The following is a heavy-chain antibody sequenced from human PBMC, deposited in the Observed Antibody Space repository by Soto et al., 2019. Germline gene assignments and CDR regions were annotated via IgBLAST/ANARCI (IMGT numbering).Heavy chain of an antibody. J-gene: IGHJ6*02. D-gene: IGHD3-10*01. Sequence: QVQVVPSGVEVRRPGSSVKVSSKASGDTFKNCVISWVRQAPGTGLEWMGGIIPLFGTTDFAQRFQGRLTITTDESTTTAYMELSRLRSEDTATYYCAAELGFGKLSVVWGQGTTVIVSS. CDR2: IIPLFGTT. CDR1: GDTFKNCV. V-gene: IGHV1-69*01. CDR3: AAELGFGKLSVV.